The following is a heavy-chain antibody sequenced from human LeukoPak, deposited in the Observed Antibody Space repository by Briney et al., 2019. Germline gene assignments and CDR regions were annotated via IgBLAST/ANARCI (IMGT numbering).Heavy chain of an antibody. CDR3: RTDCYDFWSGGIFDY. D-gene: IGHD3-3*01. Sequence: PGGSLRLSCAASGFSFSSYAMSWVRQAPGKGLEWVSAISGSGGSTYYADSVKGRFTISRDNSKNTLYLQMNSLRAEDTAVYYCRTDCYDFWSGGIFDYWGQGTLVTVSS. J-gene: IGHJ4*02. V-gene: IGHV3-23*01. CDR1: GFSFSSYA. CDR2: ISGSGGST.